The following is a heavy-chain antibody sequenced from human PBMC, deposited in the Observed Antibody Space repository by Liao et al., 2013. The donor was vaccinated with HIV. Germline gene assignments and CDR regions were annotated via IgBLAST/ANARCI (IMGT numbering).Heavy chain of an antibody. Sequence: QVQLQQWGAGLLKPSETLSLTCSVSGASITSSSYYWGWIRQPPGKGLEWIGTVYYTGTTYYNPSLKSRVIISIDTSKNQVSLKLSSETTADTAVYYCARALPGEYPSYWYFDLWGRGTLVTVSS. CDR2: VYYTGTT. J-gene: IGHJ2*01. V-gene: IGHV4-39*07. D-gene: IGHD7-27*01. CDR3: ARALPGEYPSYWYFDL. CDR1: GASITSSSYY.